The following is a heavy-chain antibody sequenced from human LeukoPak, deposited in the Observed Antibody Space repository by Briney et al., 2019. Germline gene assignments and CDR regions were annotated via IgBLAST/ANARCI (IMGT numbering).Heavy chain of an antibody. V-gene: IGHV3-53*01. J-gene: IGHJ4*02. CDR1: GFIVSHNY. CDR3: ASRVYGGNALW. D-gene: IGHD4-23*01. Sequence: GGSLRLSCAASGFIVSHNYMTWVRQAPGKGLEWISVIYIDGTTYYADSVKGRFTISRDQANNTLYLQMNTLRDEDTAVYYCASRVYGGNALWWGQGTLVTVSS. CDR2: IYIDGTT.